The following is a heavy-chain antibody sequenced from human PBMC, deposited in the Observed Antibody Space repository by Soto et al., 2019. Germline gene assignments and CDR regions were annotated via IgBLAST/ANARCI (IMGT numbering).Heavy chain of an antibody. Sequence: QVQLVQSGAEAKKPGSSVKVSCKASGGTFSNYPISWVRQAPGQGLEWMGAIIPIFGTTNYAQKFQGRVTITADESASTAYMELSSLTSADTALYYCARPRTVATTKGYDYWGKGTLVTVSS. D-gene: IGHD1-1*01. V-gene: IGHV1-69*01. CDR1: GGTFSNYP. CDR3: ARPRTVATTKGYDY. CDR2: IIPIFGTT. J-gene: IGHJ4*02.